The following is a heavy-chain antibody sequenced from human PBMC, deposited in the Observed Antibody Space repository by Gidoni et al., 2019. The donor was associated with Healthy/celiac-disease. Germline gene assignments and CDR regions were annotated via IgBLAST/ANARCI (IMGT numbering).Heavy chain of an antibody. CDR2: ISGSGGST. CDR1: GFTFSSYA. Sequence: EVQLLESGGGLVQPGGSLRLSCAASGFTFSSYALRWVRQAPGKGLEWVSAISGSGGSTYYADSVKGRFTISRDNSKNTLYLQMNSLRAEDTAVYYCAKEVTSIAAPNPDWYFDLWGRGTLVTVSS. CDR3: AKEVTSIAAPNPDWYFDL. V-gene: IGHV3-23*01. J-gene: IGHJ2*01. D-gene: IGHD6-6*01.